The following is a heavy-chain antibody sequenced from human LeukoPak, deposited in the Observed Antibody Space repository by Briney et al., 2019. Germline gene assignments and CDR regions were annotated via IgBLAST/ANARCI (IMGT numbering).Heavy chain of an antibody. D-gene: IGHD6-6*01. CDR3: ARAVRKGSALDY. CDR1: GGSISSGGYY. Sequence: PSETLSLTCTVSGGSISSGGYYWRWLRQHPGKGLEWIGYIYYSGSTYYNPSLKSRVTISVDTSRNQFSLKLSSVTAADTAVYYCARAVRKGSALDYWGQGTLVTVSS. J-gene: IGHJ4*02. V-gene: IGHV4-31*03. CDR2: IYYSGST.